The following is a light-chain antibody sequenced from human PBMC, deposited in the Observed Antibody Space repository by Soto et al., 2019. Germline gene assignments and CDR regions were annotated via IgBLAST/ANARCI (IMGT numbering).Light chain of an antibody. J-gene: IGLJ1*01. V-gene: IGLV2-14*01. Sequence: QSALTQPASVSGSPGQSITISCSGSSSDVGNGYDSVSWYQQHPGKAPKLIIYEVTNRPSGVSSRFSGSKSGNTASLTISGLQAEDEADYYCSSYTVSLAPYVFGNGTKVTVL. CDR3: SSYTVSLAPYV. CDR2: EVT. CDR1: SSDVGNGYDS.